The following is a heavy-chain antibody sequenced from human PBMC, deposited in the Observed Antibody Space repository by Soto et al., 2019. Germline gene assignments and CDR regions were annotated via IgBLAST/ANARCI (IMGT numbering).Heavy chain of an antibody. J-gene: IGHJ6*02. CDR3: ARAPRYYDYVWGSNNRDDYYYYGMDV. CDR2: INAGTGNA. Sequence: ASVKVSCKASGYTFTSYAMHWVRQAPGQRLEWMGWINAGTGNAKYAQKFQGRVTITGDESPSTAYMELSSLRSEDTAVYYCARAPRYYDYVWGSNNRDDYYYYGMDVWGQGPTVTVSS. V-gene: IGHV1-3*01. CDR1: GYTFTSYA. D-gene: IGHD3-16*01.